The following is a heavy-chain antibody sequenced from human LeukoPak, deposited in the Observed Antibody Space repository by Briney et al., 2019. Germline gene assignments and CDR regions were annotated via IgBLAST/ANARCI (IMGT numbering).Heavy chain of an antibody. CDR1: GFTFSSYA. D-gene: IGHD3-3*01. V-gene: IGHV3-23*01. J-gene: IGHJ6*02. CDR2: ISGSGGST. CDR3: ARDPATYYDFWSGYYTDYYYGMDV. Sequence: PGGSLRLSCAASGFTFSSYAMSWVRQAPGKGLEWVSAISGSGGSTYYADSVKGRLTISRDNSKNTLYLQMNSLRAEDTAVYYCARDPATYYDFWSGYYTDYYYGMDVWGQGTTVTVSS.